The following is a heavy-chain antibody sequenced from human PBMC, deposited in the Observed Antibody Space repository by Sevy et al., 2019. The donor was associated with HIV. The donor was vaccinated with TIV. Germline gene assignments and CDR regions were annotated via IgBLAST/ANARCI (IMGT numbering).Heavy chain of an antibody. CDR2: IGSSGSTI. Sequence: GGCLRLSCAASGFTFSVYSMNWVRQAPGKGLEWLSYIGSSGSTIAYADSVKGRFTISRDNAWSSLFLQMNSLRPEDTAVYYCASDVDYSDGSGYDFEHWGHGTLVTVSS. V-gene: IGHV3-48*04. D-gene: IGHD3-22*01. J-gene: IGHJ4*01. CDR3: ASDVDYSDGSGYDFEH. CDR1: GFTFSVYS.